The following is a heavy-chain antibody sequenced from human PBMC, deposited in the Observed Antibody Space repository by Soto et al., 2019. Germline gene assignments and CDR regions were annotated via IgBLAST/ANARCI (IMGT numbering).Heavy chain of an antibody. CDR2: ISSSGSTI. Sequence: GGSLRLSCAASGFTFSDYYMSWIRQAPGKGLEWVSYISSSGSTIYYADSVKGRFTISRDNAKNSLYLQMNSLRAEDTAVYYCARAGDMGYGSGSYYRSGYYYYYYMDVWGKGTTVTVSS. CDR1: GFTFSDYY. D-gene: IGHD3-10*01. CDR3: ARAGDMGYGSGSYYRSGYYYYYYMDV. V-gene: IGHV3-11*01. J-gene: IGHJ6*03.